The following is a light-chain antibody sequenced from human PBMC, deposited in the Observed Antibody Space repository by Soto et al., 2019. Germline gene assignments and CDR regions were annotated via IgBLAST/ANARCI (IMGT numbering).Light chain of an antibody. CDR2: GAS. J-gene: IGKJ1*01. Sequence: EIVLTQSPGTLSLSPGERATLSCRASQSVSSSYLAWYQQKPGQAPRLLIYGASSRATGIPDRFSGSGSGTDFTLTISILEPEDLAVYYCQRYCSSPLTCGQGTRVNIK. CDR1: QSVSSSY. V-gene: IGKV3-20*01. CDR3: QRYCSSPLT.